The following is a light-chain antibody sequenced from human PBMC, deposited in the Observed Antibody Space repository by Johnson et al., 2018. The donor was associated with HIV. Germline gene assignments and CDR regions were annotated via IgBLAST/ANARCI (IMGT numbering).Light chain of an antibody. J-gene: IGLJ1*01. CDR1: SSNIGNNY. CDR3: GTWDSSLSAPYV. CDR2: DNN. V-gene: IGLV1-51*01. Sequence: QSVLTQPPSVSAAPGQKVTISCSGSSSNIGNNYVSWYQKLPGTAPKLLIYDNNNRPSGIPDRFSGYNFGKLGTLGITGLQTGDEADYYCGTWDSSLSAPYVFGTGTKVTVL.